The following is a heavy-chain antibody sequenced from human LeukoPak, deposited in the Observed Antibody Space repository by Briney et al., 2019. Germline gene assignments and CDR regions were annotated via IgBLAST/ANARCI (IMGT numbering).Heavy chain of an antibody. D-gene: IGHD3-22*01. CDR3: ARVQYYYDSSGYYIIDY. CDR2: INPSSGGT. CDR1: GYTFTGYY. J-gene: IGHJ4*02. V-gene: IGHV1-2*06. Sequence: ASVKVSCKASGYTFTGYYMHWVRQAPGQGLEWMGRINPSSGGTNYAQKFQGRVTMTRDTSISTAYMELSRLRSDDTAVYYCARVQYYYDSSGYYIIDYWGQGTLVTVSS.